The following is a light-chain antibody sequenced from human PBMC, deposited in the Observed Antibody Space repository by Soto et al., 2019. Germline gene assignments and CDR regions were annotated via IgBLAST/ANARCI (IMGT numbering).Light chain of an antibody. CDR3: QQSDSIPIT. CDR1: QTISRN. CDR2: AAS. Sequence: DIQMTQSPSSLSASVGDGVTIPCRASQTISRNLNWYPQKPGKAPKLLIYAASSLQSGVPSRFSGSGSGTDFTLAISSLQPEDFATYYCQQSDSIPITFGQGTRLEIK. V-gene: IGKV1-39*01. J-gene: IGKJ5*01.